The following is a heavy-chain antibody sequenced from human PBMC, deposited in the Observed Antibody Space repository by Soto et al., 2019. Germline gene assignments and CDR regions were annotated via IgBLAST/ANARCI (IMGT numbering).Heavy chain of an antibody. CDR1: GFTSRSYA. D-gene: IGHD3-3*01. V-gene: IGHV3-23*01. J-gene: IGHJ4*02. Sequence: GGSLRLSCAASGFTSRSYAMSWVRQAPGKGLEWVSAISGSGGSTYYADSVKGRFTISRDNSKNTLYLQMNSLRAEDTAVYYCAKDSYDFWSGYYVFAYWGQGTLVTVSS. CDR2: ISGSGGST. CDR3: AKDSYDFWSGYYVFAY.